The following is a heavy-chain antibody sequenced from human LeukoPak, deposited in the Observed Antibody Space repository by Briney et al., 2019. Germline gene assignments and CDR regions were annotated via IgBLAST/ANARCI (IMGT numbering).Heavy chain of an antibody. CDR1: GGTFSSYA. CDR3: ARGLRGAYGSGRQDLYFDY. D-gene: IGHD3-10*01. Sequence: SVKVSCKASGGTFSSYAISWVRQAPGQGLEWMGGIIPIFGTANYAQKFQGRVTITADKSTSTAYMELSSLRSDDTAVYYCARGLRGAYGSGRQDLYFDYWSQGTLVTVSS. J-gene: IGHJ4*02. CDR2: IIPIFGTA. V-gene: IGHV1-69*06.